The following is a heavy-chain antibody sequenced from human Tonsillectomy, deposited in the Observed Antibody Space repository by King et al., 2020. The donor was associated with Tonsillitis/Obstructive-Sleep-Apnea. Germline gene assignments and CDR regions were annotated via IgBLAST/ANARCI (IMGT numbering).Heavy chain of an antibody. Sequence: VQLVESGTEVKKPGESVKISCKGSGYNFDKYWIGWVRQMPGKGLEWMGIIYPGDSDTRYSPSFQGQVTISADKSITTAYLQWSSLKASDTAMYYCARHQELGSWYFDIWGRGTRVTVSS. V-gene: IGHV5-51*01. CDR3: ARHQELGSWYFDI. CDR1: GYNFDKYW. CDR2: IYPGDSDT. D-gene: IGHD3-16*01. J-gene: IGHJ2*01.